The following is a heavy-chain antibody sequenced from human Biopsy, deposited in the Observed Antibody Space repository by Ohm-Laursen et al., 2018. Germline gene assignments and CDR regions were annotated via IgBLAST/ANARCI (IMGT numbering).Heavy chain of an antibody. J-gene: IGHJ1*01. Sequence: SVKVSCNAPGGTFSNYGVNWVRQAPGQGLEWLGGNIPILGTGNYAQKFQDRVTVAADTSTSTATMELRSLRSDDTAVYYCATKLAGYFHHWGQGTLVIVSS. CDR1: GGTFSNYG. CDR3: ATKLAGYFHH. V-gene: IGHV1-69*06. CDR2: NIPILGTG.